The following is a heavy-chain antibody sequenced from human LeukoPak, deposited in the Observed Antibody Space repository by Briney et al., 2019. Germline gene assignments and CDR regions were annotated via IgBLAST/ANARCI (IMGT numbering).Heavy chain of an antibody. D-gene: IGHD2-21*02. V-gene: IGHV5-51*01. CDR2: IYPGDSDT. CDR1: GSIFTSYW. CDR3: ARQADHSTATFDY. Sequence: GASLQISCKGSGSIFTSYWIGWVRPLPGKGLEWMGIIYPGDSDTRYSPSFQGQVTISADKSISTAYLQWSSLKASDTAMYYCARQADHSTATFDYWGQGTLVTVSA. J-gene: IGHJ4*02.